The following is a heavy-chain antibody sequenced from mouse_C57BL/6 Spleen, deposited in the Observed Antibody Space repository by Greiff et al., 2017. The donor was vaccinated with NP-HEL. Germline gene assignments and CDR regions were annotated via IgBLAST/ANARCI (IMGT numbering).Heavy chain of an antibody. J-gene: IGHJ2*01. Sequence: QVQLQQSGPELVKPGASVKISCKASGYAFSSSWMNWVKQRPGKGLEWIGRIYPGDGDTNYNGKFKGKATLTADKSSSTAYMQLSSLTSEDSAVYFCARPGLGGGYFDYWGQGTTLTVSS. CDR1: GYAFSSSW. V-gene: IGHV1-82*01. D-gene: IGHD4-1*01. CDR2: IYPGDGDT. CDR3: ARPGLGGGYFDY.